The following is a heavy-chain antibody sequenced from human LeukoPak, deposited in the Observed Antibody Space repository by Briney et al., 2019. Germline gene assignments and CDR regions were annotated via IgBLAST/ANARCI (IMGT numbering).Heavy chain of an antibody. CDR2: ISAYNGNT. V-gene: IGHV1-18*01. J-gene: IGHJ4*02. CDR3: ARETTYYYDSSGYSFDY. CDR1: GYTFTSYG. Sequence: ASVKVSCKASGYTFTSYGISWVRQAPGQGLEWMGWISAYNGNTKYAQRFQGRVTMTTDTSTSTAYMELRSLRSDDTAVYYCARETTYYYDSSGYSFDYWGQGTLVTVSS. D-gene: IGHD3-22*01.